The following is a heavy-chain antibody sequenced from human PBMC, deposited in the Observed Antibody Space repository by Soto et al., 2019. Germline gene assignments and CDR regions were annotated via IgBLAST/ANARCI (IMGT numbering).Heavy chain of an antibody. Sequence: QVQLVQSGAEVKKPGASVKVSCKASGYTFSDYYIHWVRQAPGQGLEWMGWINPNTGGANSPQKFQGRVSMTRDTSISTGYMELGRLTSDDTAVYYCASGIVAFDYWGQGTLVTVSS. V-gene: IGHV1-2*02. J-gene: IGHJ4*02. D-gene: IGHD5-12*01. CDR3: ASGIVAFDY. CDR2: INPNTGGA. CDR1: GYTFSDYY.